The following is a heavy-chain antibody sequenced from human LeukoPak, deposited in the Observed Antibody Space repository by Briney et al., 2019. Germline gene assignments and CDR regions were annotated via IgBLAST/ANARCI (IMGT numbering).Heavy chain of an antibody. CDR3: ARAGNNWSFDY. J-gene: IGHJ4*02. CDR2: IYYRGNT. Sequence: SETLSLTCTVSGDSVSIYYWSWIRQPPGKGLYWIGYIYYRGNTNYNPSLKSRVTMAVDTSKNQFSLKVSSVTAADTAVYYCARAGNNWSFDYWGQGTLVTVSS. V-gene: IGHV4-59*02. CDR1: GDSVSIYY. D-gene: IGHD1-1*01.